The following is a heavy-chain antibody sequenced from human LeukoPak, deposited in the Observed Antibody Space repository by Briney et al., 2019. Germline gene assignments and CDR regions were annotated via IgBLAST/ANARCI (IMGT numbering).Heavy chain of an antibody. CDR2: IEQDGSEK. J-gene: IGHJ4*02. V-gene: IGHV3-7*01. CDR1: GFTFNNYW. CDR3: ARDLRTPGFFDY. Sequence: GGSLRLSCAASGFTFNNYWMNWVRRAPGKGLERVANIEQDGSEKYYVDSVKSRFTISRDNAKNSLSLQMNSLRAEDTAVYYCARDLRTPGFFDYWGQGTLVTVSS.